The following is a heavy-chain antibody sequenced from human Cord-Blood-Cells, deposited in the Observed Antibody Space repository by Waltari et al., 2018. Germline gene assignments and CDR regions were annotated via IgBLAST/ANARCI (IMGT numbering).Heavy chain of an antibody. D-gene: IGHD2-8*01. Sequence: QVQLVESGGGVVQPGRSLRLSCAASGFTFSSYAMHWVRQAPGKGVEWVAVISYDGSNKYCADSVKGRFTISRDNSKNTLDLQMNSLRAEDTAVYYCARGKNALDYWGQGTLVTVSS. CDR2: ISYDGSNK. CDR3: ARGKNALDY. CDR1: GFTFSSYA. V-gene: IGHV3-30-3*01. J-gene: IGHJ4*02.